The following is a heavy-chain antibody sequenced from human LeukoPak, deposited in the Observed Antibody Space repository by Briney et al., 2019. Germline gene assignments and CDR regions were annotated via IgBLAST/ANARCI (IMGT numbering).Heavy chain of an antibody. V-gene: IGHV3-74*01. J-gene: IGHJ4*02. Sequence: GGSLRLSCAAYGFTFSSYWMHWDRQAPGKGLVWVSRINSDGSSTSYADSVKGRFTISRDNAKNTLYLQMNSLRAEDTAVYYCARVDSSSWSPFDYWGQGTLVTVSS. CDR2: INSDGSST. CDR1: GFTFSSYW. D-gene: IGHD6-13*01. CDR3: ARVDSSSWSPFDY.